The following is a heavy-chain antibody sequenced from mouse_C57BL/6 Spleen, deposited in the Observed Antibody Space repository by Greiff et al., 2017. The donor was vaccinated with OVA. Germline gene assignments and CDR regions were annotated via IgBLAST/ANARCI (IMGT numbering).Heavy chain of an antibody. Sequence: EVQVVESGPGLVKPSQSLSLTCSVTGYSITSGYYWNWIRQFPGNKLEWMGYISYDGSNNSNPSLKNRISITRDTSKNQFFLKLNSVTTEDTATYYCARDENYYGSRYFDVWGTGTTVTVSS. V-gene: IGHV3-6*01. CDR3: ARDENYYGSRYFDV. CDR1: GYSITSGYY. J-gene: IGHJ1*03. CDR2: ISYDGSN. D-gene: IGHD1-1*01.